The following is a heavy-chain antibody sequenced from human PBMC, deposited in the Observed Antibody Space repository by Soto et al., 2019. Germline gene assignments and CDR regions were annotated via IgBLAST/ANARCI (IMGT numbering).Heavy chain of an antibody. Sequence: EVKLVESGGGLVQPGRSLKISCAASGFTFDDFAMHWVRLAPGKGLEWVSGMNWNGDSKAYAASVRGRFTISRDNAKNSLYLEMNSLRPEDTAFYYCTRDSIKSKWLTFNWFDAWGQGILVSVSS. CDR2: MNWNGDSK. D-gene: IGHD3-22*01. V-gene: IGHV3-9*01. CDR3: TRDSIKSKWLTFNWFDA. J-gene: IGHJ5*02. CDR1: GFTFDDFA.